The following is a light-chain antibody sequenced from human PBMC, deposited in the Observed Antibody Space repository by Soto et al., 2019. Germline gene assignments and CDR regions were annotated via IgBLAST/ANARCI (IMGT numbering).Light chain of an antibody. CDR3: QTWGTGVV. V-gene: IGLV4-69*01. Sequence: QLVLTQSPSASASLGASVKLTCTLSSGHSSYDIAWHQQQPEKGPRYLMKLNSDGSHSKGDGIPDRFSGSSSGAERYLTIYSLQSEDEADYYCQTWGTGVVFGGGTQVTVL. CDR1: SGHSSYD. J-gene: IGLJ2*01. CDR2: LNSDGSH.